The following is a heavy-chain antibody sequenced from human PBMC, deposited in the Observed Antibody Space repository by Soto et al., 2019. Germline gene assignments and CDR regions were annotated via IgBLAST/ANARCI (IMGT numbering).Heavy chain of an antibody. D-gene: IGHD2-15*01. Sequence: QVQLVESGGGVVQPGRSLRLSCAASGFTFSSYGMHWVRQAPGKGLEWVAVISYDGSNKYYADSVKGRFTISRDNSKNTTYLKMTSLRSEEQAGYYCEKGSAPKAFFDYWGQGTPFTVS. J-gene: IGHJ4*02. CDR2: ISYDGSNK. V-gene: IGHV3-30*18. CDR3: EKGSAPKAFFDY. CDR1: GFTFSSYG.